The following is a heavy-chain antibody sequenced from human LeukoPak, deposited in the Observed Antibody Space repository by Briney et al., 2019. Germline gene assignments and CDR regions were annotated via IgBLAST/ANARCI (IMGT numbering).Heavy chain of an antibody. CDR3: ARGSPEPLDY. CDR1: GYTFTNFA. V-gene: IGHV1-2*02. J-gene: IGHJ4*02. CDR2: INPNSGGT. Sequence: ASVKVSCKASGYTFTNFAISWVRQAPGQGLEWMGWINPNSGGTNYAQKFQGRVTMTRDTSISTAYMELSRLRSDDTAVYYCARGSPEPLDYWGQGTLVTVSS. D-gene: IGHD1-14*01.